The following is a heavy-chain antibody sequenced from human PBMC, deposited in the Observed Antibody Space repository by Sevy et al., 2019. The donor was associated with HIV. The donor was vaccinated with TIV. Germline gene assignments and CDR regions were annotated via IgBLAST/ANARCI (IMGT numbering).Heavy chain of an antibody. D-gene: IGHD6-13*01. CDR3: ARYSSSWNWYFDL. J-gene: IGHJ2*01. CDR1: GFTFSSYW. V-gene: IGHV3-7*01. CDR2: IKQDGSEK. Sequence: GGSLKLSCAASGFTFSSYWMSWVRQAPGKGLEWVANIKQDGSEKYYVDSVKGRFTISRDNAKNSLYLQMNSLRAEDTAVYYCARYSSSWNWYFDLWGRGTLVTVSS.